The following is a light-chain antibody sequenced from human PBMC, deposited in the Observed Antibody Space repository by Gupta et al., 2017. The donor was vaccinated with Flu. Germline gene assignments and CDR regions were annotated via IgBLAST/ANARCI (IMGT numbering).Light chain of an antibody. CDR1: QSVSTS. CDR2: DAS. J-gene: IGKJ4*01. CDR3: QHRSNRPPAVT. Sequence: EIVLTQSPATLSLSPGERATLSCWASQSVSTSLGWYQQKPGQAPGILIYDASIRATGIPARFSGSGSGTDFTLTISRLEAEDFAVYFCQHRSNRPPAVTFGEGTKVELK. V-gene: IGKV3-11*01.